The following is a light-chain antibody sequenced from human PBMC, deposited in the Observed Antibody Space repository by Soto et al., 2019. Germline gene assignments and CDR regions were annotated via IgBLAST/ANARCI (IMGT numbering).Light chain of an antibody. CDR1: QSVSSN. V-gene: IGKV3-15*01. CDR3: QQYNDWPLT. Sequence: EILLRQSPFTLHVSPGDRATFYCRASQSVSSNLAWYQQKPGQAPSLLIYGAFTRATGIPARFSGTGSGTEFTLTISSLQSEDFALYYCQQYNDWPLTFGQGPRWIS. CDR2: GAF. J-gene: IGKJ1*01.